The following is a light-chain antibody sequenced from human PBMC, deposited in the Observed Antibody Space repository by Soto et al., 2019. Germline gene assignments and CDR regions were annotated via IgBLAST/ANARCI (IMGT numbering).Light chain of an antibody. CDR2: GNS. CDR1: SSNIGAGYD. Sequence: VLTQPPSVSGAPGQRVTISCTGSSSNIGAGYDVHWYQQLPGTAPKLLIYGNSNRPSGVPDRFSGSKSGASASLAITGLQAEDEADYYCQSYDSSLSGVVFGGGTKLTVL. V-gene: IGLV1-40*01. J-gene: IGLJ2*01. CDR3: QSYDSSLSGVV.